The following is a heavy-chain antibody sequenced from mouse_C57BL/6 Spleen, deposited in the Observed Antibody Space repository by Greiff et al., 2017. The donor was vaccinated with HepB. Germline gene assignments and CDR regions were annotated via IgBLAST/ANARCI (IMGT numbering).Heavy chain of an antibody. J-gene: IGHJ4*01. CDR3: ARPVLLRQYYYAMDY. Sequence: EVQLVESGGGLVKPGGSLKLSCAASGFTFSDYGMHWVRQAPEKGLEWVAYISSGSSTIYYADTVKGRFTISRDNAKNTLFLQMTSLRSEDTAMYYCARPVLLRQYYYAMDYWGQGTSVTVSS. CDR2: ISSGSSTI. CDR1: GFTFSDYG. V-gene: IGHV5-17*01. D-gene: IGHD1-1*01.